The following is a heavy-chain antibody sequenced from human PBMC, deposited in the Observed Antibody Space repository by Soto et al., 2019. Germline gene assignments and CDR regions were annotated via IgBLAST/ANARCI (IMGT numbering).Heavy chain of an antibody. J-gene: IGHJ4*02. V-gene: IGHV1-69*02. CDR3: ARVNCSGGSCYSSDY. CDR1: GGTFSSYT. CDR2: IIPILGIA. D-gene: IGHD2-15*01. Sequence: QVQLVQSGSEVQQPGSAVKVSCKASGGTFSSYTISWVRQAPGQGLEWMGRIIPILGIANYAQKFQGRVTITADKSTSTAYMALSSLRSEDTAVYYCARVNCSGGSCYSSDYLGQGTLVTVSS.